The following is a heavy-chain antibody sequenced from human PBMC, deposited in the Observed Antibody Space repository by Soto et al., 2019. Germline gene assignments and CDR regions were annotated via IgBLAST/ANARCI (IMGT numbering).Heavy chain of an antibody. CDR1: GGSFSAYY. CDR2: INHSGST. V-gene: IGHV4-34*01. D-gene: IGHD2-8*02. CDR3: ARDKITGLFDY. Sequence: SDTLSLTCSVYGGSFSAYYWTRIRQPPGTGLEWIGEINHSGSTDYNPSLKSRVTISVDTSKNQFSLKLTPVTAADTAVYYCARDKITGLFDYWGQGTLVTVS. J-gene: IGHJ4*02.